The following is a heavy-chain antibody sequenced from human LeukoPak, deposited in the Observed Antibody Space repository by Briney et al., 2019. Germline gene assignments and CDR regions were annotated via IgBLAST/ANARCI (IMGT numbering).Heavy chain of an antibody. CDR3: ARDRGWNCFDY. V-gene: IGHV3-48*04. D-gene: IGHD6-19*01. CDR2: ISSSSSTI. J-gene: IGHJ4*02. Sequence: QSGGSLRLSCAASGFTFSSYSMNWVRQAPGKGLEWVSYISSSSSTIYYADSVKGRFTISRDNAKNSLYLQMNSLRAEDTAVYYCARDRGWNCFDYWGQGTLVTVSS. CDR1: GFTFSSYS.